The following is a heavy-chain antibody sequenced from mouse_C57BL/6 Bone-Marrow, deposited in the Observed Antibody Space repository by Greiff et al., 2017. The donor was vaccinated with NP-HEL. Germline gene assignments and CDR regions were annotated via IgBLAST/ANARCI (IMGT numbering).Heavy chain of an antibody. CDR1: GYTFTGYW. CDR2: ILPGSGST. CDR3: ARGGIYWEFAY. D-gene: IGHD4-1*01. V-gene: IGHV1-9*01. Sequence: QVQLQQSGAELMKPGASVKLSCKATGYTFTGYWIEWVKQRPGHGLEWIGEILPGSGSTNYNEKFKGKATFTADTSSNTAYMQLSSLTTEESAIYYCARGGIYWEFAYWGQGTLVTVSA. J-gene: IGHJ3*01.